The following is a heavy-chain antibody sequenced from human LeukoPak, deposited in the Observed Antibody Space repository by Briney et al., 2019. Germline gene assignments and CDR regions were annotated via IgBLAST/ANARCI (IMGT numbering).Heavy chain of an antibody. Sequence: SETLSLTCTVSGGSISSSIYYWGWIRQPPGKGLEWIGSIYYSGSTYYNPSLKSRVTISVDTSKNQFSLKLSSVTAADTAVYYCARARGGSGWYRPFDYWGQGTLVTVSS. D-gene: IGHD6-19*01. V-gene: IGHV4-39*01. J-gene: IGHJ4*02. CDR1: GGSISSSIYY. CDR3: ARARGGSGWYRPFDY. CDR2: IYYSGST.